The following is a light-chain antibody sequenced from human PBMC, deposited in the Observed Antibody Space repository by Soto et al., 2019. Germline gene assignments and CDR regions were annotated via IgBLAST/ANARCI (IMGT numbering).Light chain of an antibody. V-gene: IGKV3-20*01. J-gene: IGKJ2*01. Sequence: EIVLTQSPGTLSLSPGERATLSCRASQSVRSTYLAWYQQKPGQAPRLLNYGASSRATGIPDRFSGSGSGTDFTLTITRLEPEDFAVFYCQQYGTSPGTFGQGTKLEIK. CDR2: GAS. CDR3: QQYGTSPGT. CDR1: QSVRSTY.